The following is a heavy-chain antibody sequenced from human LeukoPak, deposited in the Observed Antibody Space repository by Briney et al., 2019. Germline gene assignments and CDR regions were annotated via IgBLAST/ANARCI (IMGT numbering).Heavy chain of an antibody. Sequence: GGSLRLSCAASGFTFRSYKMIWVRGAPGRGREGVSYITTSGTTTYYADSLKGRFTISRDNAKNSLYLQMNSLRAEDTAVYYCARVLFHSLAVFDYWGQGTLVTVSS. CDR2: ITTSGTTT. V-gene: IGHV3-48*03. D-gene: IGHD2/OR15-2a*01. CDR1: GFTFRSYK. CDR3: ARVLFHSLAVFDY. J-gene: IGHJ4*02.